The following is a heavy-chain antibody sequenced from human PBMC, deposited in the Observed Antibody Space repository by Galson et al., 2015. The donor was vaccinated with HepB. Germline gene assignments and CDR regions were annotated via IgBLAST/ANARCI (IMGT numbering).Heavy chain of an antibody. CDR3: AKGTTNIDY. D-gene: IGHD1-1*01. J-gene: IGHJ4*02. Sequence: SLRLSCAASGFTFSSLGMTWVRQAPGKGLECVSAIGVNAGSTDYADSVKGRFTISRDNSKNMLYLQMNNLRAEDTAVYYCAKGTTNIDYWGQGTLVPVS. CDR2: IGVNAGST. V-gene: IGHV3-23*01. CDR1: GFTFSSLG.